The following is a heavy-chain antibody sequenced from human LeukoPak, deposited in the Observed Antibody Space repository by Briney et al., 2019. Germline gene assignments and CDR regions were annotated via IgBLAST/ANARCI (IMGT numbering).Heavy chain of an antibody. CDR2: IYTSGST. Sequence: PSETLPLTCTVSGGSISSGSYYWSWIRQPAGKGLEWIGLIYTSGSTNYNPSLKSRVTISVDTSKDQFSLKLSSVTAADTAVYYCARTTEGGYTYDYFYYYYMDVWGKGTTVTISS. V-gene: IGHV4-61*02. J-gene: IGHJ6*03. D-gene: IGHD5-18*01. CDR1: GGSISSGSYY. CDR3: ARTTEGGYTYDYFYYYYMDV.